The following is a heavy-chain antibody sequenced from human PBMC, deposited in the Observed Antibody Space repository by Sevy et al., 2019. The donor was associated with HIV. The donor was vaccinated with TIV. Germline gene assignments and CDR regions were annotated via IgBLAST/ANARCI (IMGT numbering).Heavy chain of an antibody. V-gene: IGHV4-39*01. D-gene: IGHD4-17*01. CDR3: ARHPHGDYADGVDP. CDR2: IYDSGST. CDR1: GGSIGTSSYY. J-gene: IGHJ5*02. Sequence: SETLSLTCTVSGGSIGTSSYYWGWIRQSPGKGLEWIGSIYDSGSTYYNPSLKSRVTISVDTSKTQFSLKLRSVTAADTAVYYCARHPHGDYADGVDPWGQGTLVTVSS.